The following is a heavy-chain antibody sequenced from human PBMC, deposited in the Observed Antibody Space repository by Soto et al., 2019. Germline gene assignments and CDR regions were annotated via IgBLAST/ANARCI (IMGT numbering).Heavy chain of an antibody. J-gene: IGHJ4*02. D-gene: IGHD2-15*01. Sequence: SVKVSCKASGGTFSSYTISWVRQAPGQGLEWMGRIIPILGIANYAQKFQGRVTITADKSTSTAYMELSSLRSEDTAVYYCARTLGYCSGGSCYSDLGFDYWGQGTLVTVSS. CDR3: ARTLGYCSGGSCYSDLGFDY. CDR2: IIPILGIA. V-gene: IGHV1-69*02. CDR1: GGTFSSYT.